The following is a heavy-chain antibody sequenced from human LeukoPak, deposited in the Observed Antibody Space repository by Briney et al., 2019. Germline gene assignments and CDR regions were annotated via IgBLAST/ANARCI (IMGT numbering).Heavy chain of an antibody. CDR1: GGTFSSYT. CDR2: IIPILGIA. Sequence: GASVKVSCKASGGTFSSYTISWMRQAPGQGLGWMGRIIPILGIANYAQKFQGRVTITADKSTSTAYMELSSLRSEDTAVYYCAREREDSSDYWGQGTLVTVSS. J-gene: IGHJ4*02. V-gene: IGHV1-69*04. D-gene: IGHD3-22*01. CDR3: AREREDSSDY.